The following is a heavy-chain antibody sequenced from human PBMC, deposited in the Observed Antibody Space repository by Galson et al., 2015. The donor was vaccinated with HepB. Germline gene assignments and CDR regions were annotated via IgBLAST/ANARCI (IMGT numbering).Heavy chain of an antibody. CDR2: INWNGGST. CDR1: GFTFDDYG. CDR3: AATVRRYSSSWYYFDY. D-gene: IGHD6-13*01. Sequence: SLRLSCAASGFTFDDYGMSWVRQAPGKGLEWVSGINWNGGSTGYADSVKGRFTISRDNAKNSLYLQMNSLRAEDTALYYCAATVRRYSSSWYYFDYWGQGTLVTVSS. V-gene: IGHV3-20*04. J-gene: IGHJ4*02.